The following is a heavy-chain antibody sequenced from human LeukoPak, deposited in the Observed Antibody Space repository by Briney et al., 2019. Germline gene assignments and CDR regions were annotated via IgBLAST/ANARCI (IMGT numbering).Heavy chain of an antibody. CDR3: AKDTEGATMVRGVIIGLFDY. J-gene: IGHJ4*02. Sequence: GGSLRLSCAASGFTFSSYGMHWVRQAPGKGLEWVAVISYDGSNKYYADSAKGRFTISRDNSKNTLYLQMNSLRAEDTAVYYCAKDTEGATMVRGVIIGLFDYWGQGTLVTVSS. D-gene: IGHD3-10*01. CDR1: GFTFSSYG. CDR2: ISYDGSNK. V-gene: IGHV3-30*18.